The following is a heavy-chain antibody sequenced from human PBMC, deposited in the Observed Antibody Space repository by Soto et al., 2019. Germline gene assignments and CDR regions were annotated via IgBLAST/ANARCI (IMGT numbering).Heavy chain of an antibody. CDR2: IKQDGSEK. J-gene: IGHJ3*02. CDR3: AILEWILEGAFDI. Sequence: GRSLRLSCAASGFTFSSYWMSWVRQAPGKGLEWVANIKQDGSEKYYVDSVKGRFTISRDNAKNSLYLQMNSLRAEDTAVYYCAILEWILEGAFDIWGQGTMVTVSS. D-gene: IGHD3-3*01. V-gene: IGHV3-7*01. CDR1: GFTFSSYW.